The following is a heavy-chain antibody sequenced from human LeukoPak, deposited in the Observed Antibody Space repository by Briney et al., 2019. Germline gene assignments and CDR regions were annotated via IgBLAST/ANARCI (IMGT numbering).Heavy chain of an antibody. CDR1: GFTLSSYG. V-gene: IGHV3-30*02. CDR2: IRYDGSNK. Sequence: GGSLRLSCAASGFTLSSYGMHWVRQAPGKGLEWVAFIRYDGSNKYYADSVKGRFTISRDNSKNTLYLQMNSLRAEDTAVYYCAKAGTLLWFGELFGPLYYYMDVWGKGTTVTISS. D-gene: IGHD3-10*01. CDR3: AKAGTLLWFGELFGPLYYYMDV. J-gene: IGHJ6*03.